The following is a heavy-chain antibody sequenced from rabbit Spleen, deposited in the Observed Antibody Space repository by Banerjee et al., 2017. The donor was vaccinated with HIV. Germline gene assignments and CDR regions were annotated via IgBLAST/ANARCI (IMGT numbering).Heavy chain of an antibody. D-gene: IGHD1-1*01. Sequence: QSLEESGGDLVKPGASLTLTCTASGFSFSGYYYMCWVRQAPGKGLEWIACIYADFSDVTYYASWAIGRFTCSKPSSTTVTLQMTRLTAADTATYFCARDTSSSFSSYGMDLWGPGTLVTVS. V-gene: IGHV1S40*01. CDR3: ARDTSSSFSSYGMDL. CDR1: GFSFSGYYY. J-gene: IGHJ6*01. CDR2: IYADFSDVT.